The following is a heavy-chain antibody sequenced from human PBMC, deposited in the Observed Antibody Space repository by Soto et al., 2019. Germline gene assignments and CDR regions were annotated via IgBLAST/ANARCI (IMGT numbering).Heavy chain of an antibody. CDR2: INSDGSST. Sequence: DVPLVESGGGLVQPGGSLRLSCAASGFTFSSYWMHWVRQAPGKGLVWVSRINSDGSSTSYAESVKGRFTISRDNAKNTLYLHMNSLRAEDTAVYYCARDLSRDYCFDYWGQATLVTVSS. CDR3: ARDLSRDYCFDY. D-gene: IGHD2-2*01. J-gene: IGHJ4*02. CDR1: GFTFSSYW. V-gene: IGHV3-74*01.